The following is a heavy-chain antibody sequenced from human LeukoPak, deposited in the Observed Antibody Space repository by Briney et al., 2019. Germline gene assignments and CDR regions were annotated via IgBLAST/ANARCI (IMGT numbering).Heavy chain of an antibody. CDR3: ARERYCSGGSCYSGALDT. J-gene: IGHJ3*02. V-gene: IGHV1-18*04. Sequence: ASVKVSCKASGYTFTGYYIHWVRQAPGQGLEWMGWISAHNGNTDYAQKFQGRVTMTTDTSTSTAYMELRSLRSDDRAVYYCARERYCSGGSCYSGALDTWGQGTMVTVSS. CDR1: GYTFTGYY. CDR2: ISAHNGNT. D-gene: IGHD2-15*01.